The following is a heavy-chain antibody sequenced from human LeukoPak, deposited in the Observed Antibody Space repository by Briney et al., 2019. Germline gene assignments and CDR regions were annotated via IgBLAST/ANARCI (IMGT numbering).Heavy chain of an antibody. CDR3: ARDGNGYYDSSGSPDY. CDR1: GFTFNSYA. D-gene: IGHD3-22*01. V-gene: IGHV3-23*01. J-gene: IGHJ4*02. Sequence: GGSLRPSCAASGFTFNSYAMSWVRQAPWERLQWVSGISDSGGNTYYADSVRGRFTISRGNSKNTLYLQMNSLRAEDTAVYYCARDGNGYYDSSGSPDYWGQGTLVTVSS. CDR2: ISDSGGNT.